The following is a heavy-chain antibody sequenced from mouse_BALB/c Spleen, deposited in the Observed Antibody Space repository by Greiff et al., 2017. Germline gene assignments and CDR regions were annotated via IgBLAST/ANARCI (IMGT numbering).Heavy chain of an antibody. V-gene: IGHV5-9-4*01. CDR1: GFTFSSYA. D-gene: IGHD4-1*01. CDR3: ARGHYDLTGTNAY. CDR2: ISSGGSYT. Sequence: EVQRVESGGGLVKPGGSLKLSCAASGFTFSSYAMSWVRQTPEKRLEWVASISSGGSYTYYPDTVTGRFTISRDNAKNTLYLEMSSLRSEDTAMYYCARGHYDLTGTNAYWGQGTLVTVSA. J-gene: IGHJ3*01.